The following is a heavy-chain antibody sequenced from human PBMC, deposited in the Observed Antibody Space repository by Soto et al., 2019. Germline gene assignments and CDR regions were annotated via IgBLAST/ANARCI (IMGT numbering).Heavy chain of an antibody. V-gene: IGHV1-46*01. CDR2: INPSGGHT. CDR1: GNTFSNYY. CDR3: ARGGHVVVVTAAFDY. D-gene: IGHD2-21*02. J-gene: IGHJ4*01. Sequence: ASVKVSCKASGNTFSNYYIHWVRQAPGQGLEWMGTINPSGGHTTYAQKFLGRVTMTRDSSTSTLYMEPTSLRFEDTAVYYCARGGHVVVVTAAFDYWGQ.